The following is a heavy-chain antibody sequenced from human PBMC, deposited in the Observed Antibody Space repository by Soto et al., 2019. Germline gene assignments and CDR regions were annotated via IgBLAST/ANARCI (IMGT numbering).Heavy chain of an antibody. CDR1: GGSISSGDYY. Sequence: QVQLQESGPGLVKPSQTLSLTCTVSGGSISSGDYYWSWIRQPPGKGLEWIGYIYYSGSTYYNPSLKSRVTISVDTSKNQCSRKLSSVTAADTAVYYCASSSAGWSFTLQYYYGMDVWGQGTTVTVSS. CDR2: IYYSGST. J-gene: IGHJ6*02. D-gene: IGHD6-25*01. V-gene: IGHV4-30-4*01. CDR3: ASSSAGWSFTLQYYYGMDV.